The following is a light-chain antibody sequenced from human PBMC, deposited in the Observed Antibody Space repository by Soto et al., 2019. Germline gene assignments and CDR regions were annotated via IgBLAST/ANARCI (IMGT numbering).Light chain of an antibody. Sequence: DIQMTQFPSYLSASVGDRVTITCRASQGIRNDLGWYQQEPGKAPKRLIYAASSLQSGVPSRFSGSGSGTEFTLAISSLQPEDSATFYCLQHSTYPLTFGQGTKVEIK. V-gene: IGKV1-17*01. CDR3: LQHSTYPLT. CDR1: QGIRND. CDR2: AAS. J-gene: IGKJ1*01.